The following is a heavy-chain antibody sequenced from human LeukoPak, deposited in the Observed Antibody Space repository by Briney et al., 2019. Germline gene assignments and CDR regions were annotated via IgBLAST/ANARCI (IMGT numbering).Heavy chain of an antibody. CDR1: GFTFSSYS. J-gene: IGHJ4*02. CDR2: ISISNTI. Sequence: GGSLRLSCATSGFTFSSYSMNWVRQAPGKGLEWLSYISISNTIYYADSVRGRFTISRDNAKYSLYLQMNSLRAEDTAVYYCARDLHCGGDCYPLTYWGQGTLVTVSS. V-gene: IGHV3-48*01. CDR3: ARDLHCGGDCYPLTY. D-gene: IGHD2-21*01.